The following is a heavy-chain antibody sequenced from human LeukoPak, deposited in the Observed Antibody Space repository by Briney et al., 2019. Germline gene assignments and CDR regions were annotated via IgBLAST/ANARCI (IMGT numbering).Heavy chain of an antibody. CDR2: IYSGGST. D-gene: IGHD5-18*01. Sequence: QPGGSPRLSCAATGFIVSNNFMSWVRQTPGKGLEWVSVIYSGGSTYYADSVKGRFTISRDNSKNTLYLQMNSLRAEDTAVYYCARGRGYSYAPFDYWGQGTLVTVSS. J-gene: IGHJ4*02. CDR1: GFIVSNNF. V-gene: IGHV3-53*01. CDR3: ARGRGYSYAPFDY.